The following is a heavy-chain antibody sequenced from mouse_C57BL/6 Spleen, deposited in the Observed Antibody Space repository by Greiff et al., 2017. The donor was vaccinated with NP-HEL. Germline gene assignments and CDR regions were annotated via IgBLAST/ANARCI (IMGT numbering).Heavy chain of an antibody. CDR2: IWSDGST. Sequence: VQLVESGPGLVAPSQSLSITCTVSGFSLTSYGVHWVRQPPGKGLEWLVVIWSDGSTTYNSALKSRLSISKDNSKSQVFLKMNSLQTDETAMYYCARHYYGSSYWYFDVWGTGTTVTVSS. CDR1: GFSLTSYG. V-gene: IGHV2-6-1*01. CDR3: ARHYYGSSYWYFDV. J-gene: IGHJ1*03. D-gene: IGHD1-1*01.